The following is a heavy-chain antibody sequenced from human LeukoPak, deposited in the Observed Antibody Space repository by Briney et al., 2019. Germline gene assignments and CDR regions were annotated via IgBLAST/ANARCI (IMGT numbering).Heavy chain of an antibody. Sequence: GGSLRLSCAASGFTFSNAWMSWVRQAPGKGLEWVGRIKSKTDGGTTDYAAPVKGRFTISRDNYKNTAYLQMNSLRAEDTAVYYCAGSWYFDYWGQGTLVTVSS. V-gene: IGHV3-15*01. J-gene: IGHJ4*02. CDR3: AGSWYFDY. CDR2: IKSKTDGGTT. CDR1: GFTFSNAW. D-gene: IGHD6-13*01.